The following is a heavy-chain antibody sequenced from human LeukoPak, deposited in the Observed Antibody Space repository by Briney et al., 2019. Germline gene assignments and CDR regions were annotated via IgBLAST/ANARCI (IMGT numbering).Heavy chain of an antibody. CDR3: AKSRGGYDR. V-gene: IGHV3-23*01. Sequence: PGGSLRLSCAASGFTFSNYAMSWVRQAPGKGLEWVSGIGDSGRRAYHADSVKGRFTISRDNSKNTLYLQMNSLRAEDTAVYYCAKSRGGYDRWGQGTLVTVSS. D-gene: IGHD5-24*01. J-gene: IGHJ5*02. CDR1: GFTFSNYA. CDR2: IGDSGRRA.